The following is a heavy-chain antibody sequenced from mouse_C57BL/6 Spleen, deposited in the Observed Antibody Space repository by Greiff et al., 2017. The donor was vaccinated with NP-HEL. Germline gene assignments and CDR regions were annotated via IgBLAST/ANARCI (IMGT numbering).Heavy chain of an antibody. CDR3: ARAPNYYGSSYWYFDV. J-gene: IGHJ1*03. V-gene: IGHV3-1*01. Sequence: EVKLVESGPGMVKPSQSLSLTCTVTGYSITSGYDWHWIRHFPGNKLEWMGYISYSGSTNYNPSLKSRISITHDTSKNHFFLKLNSVTTEDTATYYCARAPNYYGSSYWYFDVWGTGTTVTVSS. CDR2: ISYSGST. D-gene: IGHD1-1*01. CDR1: GYSITSGYD.